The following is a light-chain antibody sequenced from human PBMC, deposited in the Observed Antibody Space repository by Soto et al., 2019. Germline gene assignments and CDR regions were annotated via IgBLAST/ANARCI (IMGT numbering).Light chain of an antibody. CDR2: KSS. CDR1: QIIRSW. V-gene: IGKV1-5*03. Sequence: DIQITHSPSALPASVVDRVTVTFLASQIIRSWLAWYQEKPGKAPKLLIYKSSLLETGVPSRFSGSGSGTEFTLTISSPQPEDFATYYCQQNYPTLPITFGHGTRLEIK. CDR3: QQNYPTLPIT. J-gene: IGKJ5*01.